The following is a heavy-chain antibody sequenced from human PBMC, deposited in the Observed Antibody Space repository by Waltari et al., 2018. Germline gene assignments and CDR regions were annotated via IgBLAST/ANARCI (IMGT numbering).Heavy chain of an antibody. CDR3: VSGGWGFYFDY. CDR2: ISSSTTYI. CDR1: GFSSRGYS. Sequence: EVQLVESGGGLVKPGGSLSLYCGAPGFSSRGYSMNWVRQAPGKGLEWVSSISSSTTYIHYADSVKGRFTISRDNAKNSLYLQMNSLRVEDTAVYYCVSGGWGFYFDYWGQGTVVTVSS. V-gene: IGHV3-21*01. J-gene: IGHJ4*02. D-gene: IGHD7-27*01.